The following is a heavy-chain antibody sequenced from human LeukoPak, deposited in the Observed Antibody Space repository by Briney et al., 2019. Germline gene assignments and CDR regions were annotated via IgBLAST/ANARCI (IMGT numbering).Heavy chain of an antibody. CDR2: IKCCGASP. CDR1: VFIFSNFA. CDR3: AKCSENYGNDAFDI. Sequence: GGSLRLSYEGSVFIFSNFAMNWVRQAPGKGPEWLSSIKCCGASPHYADSVKGRFTISRDNSKNTLYLEMNSLRAEDTALYYCAKCSENYGNDAFDIWGQGTMVTVSS. D-gene: IGHD3-10*02. J-gene: IGHJ3*02. V-gene: IGHV3-23*01.